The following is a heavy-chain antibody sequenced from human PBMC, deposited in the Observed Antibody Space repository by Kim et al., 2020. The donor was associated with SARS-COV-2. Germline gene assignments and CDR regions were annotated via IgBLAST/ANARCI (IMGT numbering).Heavy chain of an antibody. V-gene: IGHV3-7*01. Sequence: GGSLRLSCAASGFTFSSYWMSWVRQAPGKGLEWVANIKQDGSEKYYVDSVKGRFTISRDNAKNSLYLQMNSLRAEDTAVYYCARDFQGLVYYYDSSGEDYFDYWGQGTLVTVSS. D-gene: IGHD3-22*01. CDR1: GFTFSSYW. J-gene: IGHJ4*02. CDR3: ARDFQGLVYYYDSSGEDYFDY. CDR2: IKQDGSEK.